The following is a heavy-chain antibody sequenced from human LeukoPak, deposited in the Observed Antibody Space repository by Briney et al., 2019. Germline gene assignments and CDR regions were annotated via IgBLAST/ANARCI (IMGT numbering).Heavy chain of an antibody. CDR1: GFTFSNYA. D-gene: IGHD3-10*01. CDR2: ISGSAGST. Sequence: PGGSLRLSCAVSGFTFSNYAMSWVRQAPGKGLEWVSAISGSAGSTYYADSVKGRFTISRDNSKNTLYLQMSSLRAEHTALYYCAKPFYYYASRSVPRDIDYWGQGTLVTVSS. V-gene: IGHV3-23*01. CDR3: AKPFYYYASRSVPRDIDY. J-gene: IGHJ4*02.